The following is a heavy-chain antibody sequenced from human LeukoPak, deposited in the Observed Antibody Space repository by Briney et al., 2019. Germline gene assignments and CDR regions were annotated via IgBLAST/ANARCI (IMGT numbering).Heavy chain of an antibody. CDR1: GFIFSSYA. CDR3: ARDSTTLWSYSSSSFLDY. V-gene: IGHV3-30-3*01. CDR2: ISYDGSNK. Sequence: GGSLRLSCAASGFIFSSYAMHWVRQAPGKGLEWVAVISYDGSNKYYADSVKGRFTISRDNSKNTLYLQMNSLRAEDTAVYYCARDSTTLWSYSSSSFLDYWGQGTLVTVSS. D-gene: IGHD6-13*01. J-gene: IGHJ4*02.